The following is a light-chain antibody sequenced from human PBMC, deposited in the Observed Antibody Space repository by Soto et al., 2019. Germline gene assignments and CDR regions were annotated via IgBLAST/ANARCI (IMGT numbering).Light chain of an antibody. CDR3: CSYAGSYTWV. J-gene: IGLJ3*02. V-gene: IGLV2-11*01. CDR2: EVS. CDR1: SSDVGGYNY. Sequence: QSVLTQPASVSGSPGQSITISCTGTSSDVGGYNYVSWYQQHPGKAPKLMIYEVSNRPSGVPDRFSGSKSGNTASLTISGLQAEDEADYYCCSYAGSYTWVFGGGTQLTVL.